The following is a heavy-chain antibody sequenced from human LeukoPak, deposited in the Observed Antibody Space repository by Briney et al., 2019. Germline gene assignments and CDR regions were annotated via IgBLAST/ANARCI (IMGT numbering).Heavy chain of an antibody. D-gene: IGHD2-21*02. CDR2: ISGSGGST. CDR3: AKGVTLFDY. Sequence: GGSLRFSCAASGFTFSSYVMSWVRQAPGKGLEWVSSISGSGGSTYYADSVKGRFTISRDNSKNTLYLQMNSLRAEDTAVYNCAKGVTLFDYWGQGTLVTVSS. V-gene: IGHV3-23*01. J-gene: IGHJ4*02. CDR1: GFTFSSYV.